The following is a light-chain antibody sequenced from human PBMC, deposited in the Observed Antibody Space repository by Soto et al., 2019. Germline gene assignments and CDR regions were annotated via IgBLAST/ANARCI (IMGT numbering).Light chain of an antibody. V-gene: IGKV1-8*01. CDR3: QQYYSYPRT. Sequence: AIRMTQSPSSFSASTGDRVTITCPASQGISSYLAWYQQKPGKAPKLLIYAASTLQSGVPSRLSGSGSGTDFTLTISSLQSEDLATYYCQQYYSYPRTFGQGTKVQIK. J-gene: IGKJ1*01. CDR2: AAS. CDR1: QGISSY.